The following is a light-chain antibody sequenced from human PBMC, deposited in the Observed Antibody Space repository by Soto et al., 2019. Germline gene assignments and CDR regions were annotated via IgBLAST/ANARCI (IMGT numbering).Light chain of an antibody. CDR3: EQYGSAPWT. V-gene: IGKV3-20*01. CDR2: GPS. CDR1: QRGSSSY. J-gene: IGKJ1*01. Sequence: EIVLPQSPGTLSLSPGESATLSCRASQRGSSSYLAWYQQKPGQAPRLLIYGPSSRATGIPDRFSGSGSGTDFTLTMSRLEPEDFAVDSCEQYGSAPWTFGQGTKVEIK.